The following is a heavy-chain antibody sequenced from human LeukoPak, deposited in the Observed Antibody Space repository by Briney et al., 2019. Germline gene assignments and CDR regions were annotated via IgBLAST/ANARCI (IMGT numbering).Heavy chain of an antibody. CDR3: VRPSYYYDSSGYYSFDY. CDR1: GGSISSSSYS. D-gene: IGHD3-22*01. J-gene: IGHJ4*02. V-gene: IGHV4-39*01. CDR2: IYYSGST. Sequence: SETLSLTCAVSGGSISSSSYSWGWIRQPPGKGLEWIGSIYYSGSTYYNPSLKSRVTISVDTSKNQFSLKLSSVTAADTAVYYCVRPSYYYDSSGYYSFDYWGQGTLVTVSS.